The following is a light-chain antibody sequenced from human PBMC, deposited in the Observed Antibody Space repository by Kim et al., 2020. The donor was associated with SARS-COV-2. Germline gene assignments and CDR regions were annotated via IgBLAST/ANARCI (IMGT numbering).Light chain of an antibody. Sequence: QSVLTQPPSASGTPGQRVTISCSGSSSNIGINVVNWYQQLPGTAPKLLIYDSNQRPSRVPDRFSGSKSGTSASLAISGLQSEDEADYFCATWDDSLTGFVLGTGTKVTVL. CDR2: DSN. V-gene: IGLV1-44*01. CDR3: ATWDDSLTGFV. CDR1: SSNIGINV. J-gene: IGLJ1*01.